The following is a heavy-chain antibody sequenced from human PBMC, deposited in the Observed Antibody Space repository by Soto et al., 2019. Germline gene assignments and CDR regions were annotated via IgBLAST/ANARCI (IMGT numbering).Heavy chain of an antibody. J-gene: IGHJ6*02. CDR1: GYTFSMSG. CDR2: ISGYNGNT. CDR3: AREGPRPYYYYGMDV. V-gene: IGHV1-18*01. Sequence: ASVKVSCKSSGYTFSMSGISWVRQAPGQGLEWMGWISGYNGNTNYEQKIQDRVTMTTDTTTNTAYMELWSLRSDDTALYYCAREGPRPYYYYGMDVWGQGTTVTVSS.